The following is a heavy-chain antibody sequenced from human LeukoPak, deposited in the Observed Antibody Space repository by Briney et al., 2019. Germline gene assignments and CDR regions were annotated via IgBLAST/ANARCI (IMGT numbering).Heavy chain of an antibody. CDR3: ARGLDGDPREDWFDP. D-gene: IGHD4-17*01. Sequence: SETLSLTCAVYGGSFSGYYWSWIRQPPGKGLEWIGEINHSGSTNYNPSLKSRVTISVDTSKNQFSLKLSSVTAADTAVCYCARGLDGDPREDWFDPWGQGTLVTVSS. CDR1: GGSFSGYY. V-gene: IGHV4-34*01. CDR2: INHSGST. J-gene: IGHJ5*02.